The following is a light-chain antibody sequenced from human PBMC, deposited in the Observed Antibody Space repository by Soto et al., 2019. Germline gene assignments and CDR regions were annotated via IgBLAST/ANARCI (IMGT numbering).Light chain of an antibody. CDR2: DAS. CDR1: QSITTF. V-gene: IGKV1-5*01. J-gene: IGKJ4*01. CDR3: QQYSTYPLT. Sequence: DIQMTQSPSTLSASIGDRVTITCRASQSITTFLAWYQQKPGKAPQILIYDASKLEPGVPSRLSGGGSGTEFTLTISSLQPDDFATYYCQQYSTYPLTFGEGTRVEIK.